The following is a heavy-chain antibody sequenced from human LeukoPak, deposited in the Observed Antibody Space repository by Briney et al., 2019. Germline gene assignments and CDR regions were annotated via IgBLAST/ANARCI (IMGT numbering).Heavy chain of an antibody. CDR2: ISGSGGST. D-gene: IGHD5-12*01. V-gene: IGHV3-23*01. CDR1: GFTFSSYA. Sequence: GGSLRLSCAASGFTFSSYAMSWVRQAPGKGLEWVSAISGSGGSTYYADSVKGRFTISRDNSKNTLYLHMNSLRAEDTAVYYCAKPRFRIVATGYYFDYWGQGTLVTVSS. CDR3: AKPRFRIVATGYYFDY. J-gene: IGHJ4*02.